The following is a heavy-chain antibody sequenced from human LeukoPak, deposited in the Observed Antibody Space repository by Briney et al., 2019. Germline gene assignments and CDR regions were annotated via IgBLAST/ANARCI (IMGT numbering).Heavy chain of an antibody. Sequence: GGSLRLSCAASGFTFSSYGMHWVRQAPGKGLEWVAVISYDGSNKYYADSVKGRFTISRDNSKNTLYLQMNSLRAEDTALYYCAKISSGWYGAFDIWGQGTMVTVSS. D-gene: IGHD6-19*01. CDR3: AKISSGWYGAFDI. CDR2: ISYDGSNK. J-gene: IGHJ3*02. CDR1: GFTFSSYG. V-gene: IGHV3-30*18.